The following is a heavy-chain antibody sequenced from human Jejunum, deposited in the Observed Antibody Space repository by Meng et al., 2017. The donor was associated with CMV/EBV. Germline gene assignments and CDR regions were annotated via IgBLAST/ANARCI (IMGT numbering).Heavy chain of an antibody. CDR3: ARVCSGGTCLDY. V-gene: IGHV4-39*07. Sequence: GSGDSISSSTYYWGWTCQPPGKGLEWIGSVHYSGSTYYNPSLKSRVTMSVDTSKNQISLKLTSVSAADTAVYYCARVCSGGTCLDYWGQGTLVTVSS. D-gene: IGHD2-15*01. CDR1: GDSISSSTYY. CDR2: VHYSGST. J-gene: IGHJ4*02.